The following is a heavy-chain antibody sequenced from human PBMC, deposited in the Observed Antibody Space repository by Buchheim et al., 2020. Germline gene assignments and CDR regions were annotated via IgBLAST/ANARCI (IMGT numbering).Heavy chain of an antibody. V-gene: IGHV4-61*02. D-gene: IGHD3-3*01. CDR3: AREGFVATIFAVVTAVDP. J-gene: IGHJ5*02. Sequence: QVQLQESGPGLVKPSQTLSLTCTVSGGSISSGSYYWSWIRQPAGKGLEWIGRIYTSGSTNYNPSLKSRVTISVDTSKNQFSLKLSSVTAADTAVYYCAREGFVATIFAVVTAVDPWGQGTL. CDR1: GGSISSGSYY. CDR2: IYTSGST.